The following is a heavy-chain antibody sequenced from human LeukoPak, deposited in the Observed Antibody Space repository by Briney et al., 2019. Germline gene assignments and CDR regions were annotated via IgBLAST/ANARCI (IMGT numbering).Heavy chain of an antibody. CDR1: GGSFSGYY. V-gene: IGHV4-34*01. CDR2: INHSGST. CDR3: ARDHVLRYFDWLLPPSGFDI. D-gene: IGHD3-9*01. J-gene: IGHJ3*02. Sequence: PSETLSLTCAVYGGSFSGYYWSWIRQPPGKGLEWIGEINHSGSTNFNPSLKSRVAISVDTSKNQFSLKLSSVTAADTAVYYCARDHVLRYFDWLLPPSGFDIWGQGTMVTVSS.